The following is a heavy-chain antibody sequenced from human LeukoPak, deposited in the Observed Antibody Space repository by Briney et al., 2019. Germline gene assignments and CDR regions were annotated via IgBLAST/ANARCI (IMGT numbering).Heavy chain of an antibody. J-gene: IGHJ6*02. CDR2: ISSRSSNI. D-gene: IGHD3-16*01. CDR1: GFTVSSNY. V-gene: IGHV3-48*02. CDR3: ARIPGGYYYAMDV. Sequence: GGSLRLSCAASGFTVSSNYMNWVRQAPGKGLEWVSYISSRSSNIYYADSVKGRFTISRDNAKNSLYLQMNSLRDEDTAVYYCARIPGGYYYAMDVWGQGTTVTVSS.